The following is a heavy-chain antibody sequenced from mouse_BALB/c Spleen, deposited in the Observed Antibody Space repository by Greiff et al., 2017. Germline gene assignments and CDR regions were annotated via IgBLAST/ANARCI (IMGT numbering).Heavy chain of an antibody. D-gene: IGHD2-3*01. V-gene: IGHV5-6-3*01. CDR2: INSNGGST. J-gene: IGHJ1*01. CDR1: GFTFSSYG. CDR3: ARDDGYWYFDV. Sequence: EVQVVESGGGLVKPGGSLKLSCAASGFTFSSYGMSWVRQTPDKRLELVATINSNGGSTYYPDSVKGRFTISRDNAKNTLYLQMSSLKSEDTAMYYCARDDGYWYFDVWGAGTTVTVSS.